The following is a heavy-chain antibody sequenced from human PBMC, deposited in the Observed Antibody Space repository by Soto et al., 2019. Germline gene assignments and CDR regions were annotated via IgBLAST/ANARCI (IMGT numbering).Heavy chain of an antibody. CDR3: AKDRYGSLEGGMDV. D-gene: IGHD1-26*01. CDR2: VTWNSGNI. Sequence: EVQPVESGGGLVQPGRSLRLSCAASGFIFDDFGMHWVRQAPGNGLEWVSGVTWNSGNIDYADSVKGRFTITRDNAKNSLYLQMNGLRGEDTALYYCAKDRYGSLEGGMDVWGQGTTVTVSS. V-gene: IGHV3-9*01. J-gene: IGHJ6*02. CDR1: GFIFDDFG.